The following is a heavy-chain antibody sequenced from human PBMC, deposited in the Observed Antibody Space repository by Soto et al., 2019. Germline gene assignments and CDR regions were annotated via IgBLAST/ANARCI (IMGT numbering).Heavy chain of an antibody. CDR3: ARLLGAHNTRRFWLGYIDF. J-gene: IGHJ4*02. V-gene: IGHV1-46*01. CDR2: INPSGGST. CDR1: GDNFIGQY. Sequence: GASVKVSCKASGDNFIGQYIHWVRQAPGQGLEWMGIINPSGGSTTYAQKFKGRVVMTSDASTSTVYVELSSLTSEDTAIYFCARLLGAHNTRRFWLGYIDFSGPGTFVTVS. D-gene: IGHD3-3*01.